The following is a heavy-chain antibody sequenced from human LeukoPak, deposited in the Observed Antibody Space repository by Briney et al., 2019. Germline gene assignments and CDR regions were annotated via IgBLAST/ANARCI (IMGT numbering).Heavy chain of an antibody. D-gene: IGHD4-23*01. Sequence: GGSLRLSCAASGFTFSSYWMNWVRQAPGKGLVWVSRIASDGSSTTYADSVKGRFNISRDNAKNTLYLQMNSLRVEDTAVYYCARGRPHGNDYWGQGTLVTVSS. J-gene: IGHJ4*02. CDR2: IASDGSST. CDR1: GFTFSSYW. CDR3: ARGRPHGNDY. V-gene: IGHV3-74*01.